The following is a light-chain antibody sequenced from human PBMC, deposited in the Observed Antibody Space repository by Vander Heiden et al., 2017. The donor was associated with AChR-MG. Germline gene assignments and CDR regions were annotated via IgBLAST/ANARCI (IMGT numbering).Light chain of an antibody. CDR2: DVS. V-gene: IGLV2-14*01. CDR1: SSDVGSYNY. CDR3: SSYTSSSTVV. J-gene: IGLJ2*01. Sequence: QSALTQPAPVSGSPGQSITIPCTGTSSDVGSYNYVSWYQQHPGKAPKLMIYDVSKRPSGISDRFFGSKSGNTASLTISGLQAEDEADYYCSSYTSSSTVVFGGGTKVTVL.